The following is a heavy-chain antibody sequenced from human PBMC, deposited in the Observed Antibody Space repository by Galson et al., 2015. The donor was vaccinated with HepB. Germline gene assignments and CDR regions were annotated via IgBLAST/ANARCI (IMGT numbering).Heavy chain of an antibody. J-gene: IGHJ4*02. V-gene: IGHV3-48*02. CDR3: ARRMGSSGSYSFDL. Sequence: SLRLSCAASGFSLSTYGMSWVRQAPGKGLEWVSYITASGTIYYADSVKGRFSISRDSAGNSLYLQMNSLRDEDTAAYFCARRMGSSGSYSFDLWGQGTRVTVSS. D-gene: IGHD1-26*01. CDR1: GFSLSTYG. CDR2: ITASGTI.